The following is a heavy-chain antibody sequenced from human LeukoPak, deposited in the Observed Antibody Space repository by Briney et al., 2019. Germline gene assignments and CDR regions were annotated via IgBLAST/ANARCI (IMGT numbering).Heavy chain of an antibody. CDR2: IGGNGGST. J-gene: IGHJ6*02. CDR1: GFTFSSYA. CDR3: AKDVRVGGGGMDV. V-gene: IGHV3-23*01. Sequence: GGSLRLPCAASGFTFSSYAMSWVRQAPGKGLEWVSTIGGNGGSTYYADSVKGRFTISRDNSKNTLSLQMNSLRAEDTAVYYCAKDVRVGGGGMDVWGQGTPVTVSS. D-gene: IGHD1-26*01.